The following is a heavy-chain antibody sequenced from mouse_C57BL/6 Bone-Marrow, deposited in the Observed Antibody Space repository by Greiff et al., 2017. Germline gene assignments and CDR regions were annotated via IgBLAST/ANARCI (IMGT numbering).Heavy chain of an antibody. D-gene: IGHD1-1*01. CDR1: GYTFTDYY. CDR3: AIGGYGSSYENYARDY. Sequence: VQLQESGAELVRPGASVKLSCKASGYTFTDYYINWVKQRPGQGLEWIARIYPGSGNTYYNEKFKGKATLTAEKSSSTAYMQLSSLTSEDSAVYFCAIGGYGSSYENYARDYWGQGTSVTVSS. CDR2: IYPGSGNT. J-gene: IGHJ4*01. V-gene: IGHV1-76*01.